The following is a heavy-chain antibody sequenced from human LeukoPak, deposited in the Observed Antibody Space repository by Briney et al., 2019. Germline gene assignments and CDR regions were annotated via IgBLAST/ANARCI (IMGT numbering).Heavy chain of an antibody. CDR1: GYSFTYKY. Sequence: ASVKVSCKASGYSFTYKYMHWVRQAPGQGLEWMGWINPNSGGTNYAQKLQGRVTMTTDTSTSTAYMELRSLRSDDTAVYYCARGSAYYDYVWGSYRYRNPFDYWGQGTLVTVSS. D-gene: IGHD3-16*02. CDR3: ARGSAYYDYVWGSYRYRNPFDY. CDR2: INPNSGGT. V-gene: IGHV1-2*02. J-gene: IGHJ4*02.